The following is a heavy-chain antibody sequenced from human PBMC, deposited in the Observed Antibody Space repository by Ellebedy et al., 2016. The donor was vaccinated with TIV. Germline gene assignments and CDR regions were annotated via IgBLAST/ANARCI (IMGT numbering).Heavy chain of an antibody. D-gene: IGHD6-13*01. CDR1: GDSVSSKSAI. CDR2: TYYRSKWYD. Sequence: SQTLSLTCAISGDSVSSKSAIWPWIRQSPSRGLEWLGRTYYRSKWYDDYAVSVRSRTTVKADTSKNQFSLRLNSVTPEDTAVYYCTRAGAGGAAGLFGSWGQGTLVTVSS. CDR3: TRAGAGGAAGLFGS. J-gene: IGHJ4*02. V-gene: IGHV6-1*01.